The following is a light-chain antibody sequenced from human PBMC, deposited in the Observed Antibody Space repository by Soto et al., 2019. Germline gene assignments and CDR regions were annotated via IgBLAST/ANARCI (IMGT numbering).Light chain of an antibody. CDR3: VLYMGSGIRV. J-gene: IGLJ2*01. V-gene: IGLV8-61*01. CDR2: STN. CDR1: SGSVSTSYY. Sequence: QAVVTQEPSFSVSPGGTVTLTCGLSSGSVSTSYYPSWYQQNPGQAPRTLIYSTNTRSSGVPDRFSGSMPGNKAALTITGAQADDEYDYYCVLYMGSGIRVFGGGTKLTVL.